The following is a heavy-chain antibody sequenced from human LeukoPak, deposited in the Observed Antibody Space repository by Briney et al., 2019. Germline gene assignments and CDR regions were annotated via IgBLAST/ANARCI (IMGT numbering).Heavy chain of an antibody. CDR1: GFTFSNYN. CDR3: ASEEWLLNNSDY. Sequence: GGSLRLSCAASGFTFSNYNMNWVRQAPGKGLEWVSSISSSRSYKYYADSVKGRFTISRDNAKNSLYLQMNNLRAEDTAVYYCASEEWLLNNSDYWGQGTLVTVSS. CDR2: ISSSRSYK. V-gene: IGHV3-21*01. D-gene: IGHD3-3*01. J-gene: IGHJ4*02.